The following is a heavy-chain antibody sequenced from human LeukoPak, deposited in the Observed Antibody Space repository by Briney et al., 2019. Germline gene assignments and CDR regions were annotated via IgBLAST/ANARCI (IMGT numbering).Heavy chain of an antibody. J-gene: IGHJ4*02. V-gene: IGHV3-64*01. D-gene: IGHD2-2*01. CDR1: GFTITSYT. CDR2: FSRNGGIT. CDR3: ARGMYDFTSSLDY. Sequence: GGSLRLSCAASGFTITSYTMHWVRQAPGKRMEYLSGFSRNGGITYYANSVKGRFTISRDNSRNTLYLQMGSLRAEDMAVYYCARGMYDFTSSLDYWGQGILVTVSS.